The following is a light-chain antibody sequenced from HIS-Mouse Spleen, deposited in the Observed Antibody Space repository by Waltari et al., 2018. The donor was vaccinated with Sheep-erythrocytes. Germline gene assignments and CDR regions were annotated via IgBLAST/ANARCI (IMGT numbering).Light chain of an antibody. CDR2: HDS. V-gene: IGLV3-1*01. Sequence: SYELTQPPSVSVSPGQTASITCSGDKLGDKYACWYQQKPGQSPVLVIYHDSKRPSGIPKRFSGSNSGNTATLTISGTQAMDEADYYCQAWDSITVVFGGGTKLTVL. CDR1: KLGDKY. J-gene: IGLJ2*01. CDR3: QAWDSITVV.